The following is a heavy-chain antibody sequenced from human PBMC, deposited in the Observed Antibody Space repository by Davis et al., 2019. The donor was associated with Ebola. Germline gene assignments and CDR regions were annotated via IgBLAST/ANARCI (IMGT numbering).Heavy chain of an antibody. Sequence: SVKVSCKASGGTFSSYAISWVRQAPGQGLEWMGGIIPIFGTANYAQKFQGRVTITADESTSTAYMELSSLRSEDTAVYYCAKDIWTVTTPDYWGQGTLVTVSS. CDR1: GGTFSSYA. J-gene: IGHJ4*02. D-gene: IGHD4-17*01. V-gene: IGHV1-69*13. CDR3: AKDIWTVTTPDY. CDR2: IIPIFGTA.